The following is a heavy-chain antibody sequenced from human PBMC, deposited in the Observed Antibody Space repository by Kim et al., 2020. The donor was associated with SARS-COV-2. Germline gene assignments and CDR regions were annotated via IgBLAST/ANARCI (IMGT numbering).Heavy chain of an antibody. J-gene: IGHJ4*02. V-gene: IGHV3-53*01. CDR3: ARGYGDYHFDY. Sequence: ADSGNGRLTISRNTDKNTLYLQRNSRRAEDTAVYFCARGYGDYHFDYWGQGTLVTVSS. D-gene: IGHD4-17*01.